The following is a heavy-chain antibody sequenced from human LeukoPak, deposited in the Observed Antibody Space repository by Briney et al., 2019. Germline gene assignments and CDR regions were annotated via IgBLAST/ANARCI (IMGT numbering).Heavy chain of an antibody. V-gene: IGHV3-11*06. CDR3: ARQGTSADFDY. J-gene: IGHJ4*02. CDR2: ISSSSSYT. Sequence: GGSLRLSCAASGFTFSDYYMSWIRQAPGKGLERVSYISSSSSYTNYADSVKGRFTISRDNAKNTLYLQMNSLRAEDTAVYYCARQGTSADFDYWGQGTLVTVSS. CDR1: GFTFSDYY. D-gene: IGHD6-25*01.